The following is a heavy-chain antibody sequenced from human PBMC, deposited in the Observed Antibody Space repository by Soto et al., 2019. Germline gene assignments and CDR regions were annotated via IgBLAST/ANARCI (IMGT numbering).Heavy chain of an antibody. CDR2: ISAYKGNT. J-gene: IGHJ6*03. D-gene: IGHD6-19*01. Sequence: QVQLVQSGAEVKEPGASVKVSCKTSGYTFASYGISWVRQAPGQGLEWVGWISAYKGNTKFAQKVQGRVTLTTDTPTSTAYMELRSLSSDDTAIYYCARRLAVASSTDSNYYDYYMDVWGKGTTVTVSS. V-gene: IGHV1-18*01. CDR1: GYTFASYG. CDR3: ARRLAVASSTDSNYYDYYMDV.